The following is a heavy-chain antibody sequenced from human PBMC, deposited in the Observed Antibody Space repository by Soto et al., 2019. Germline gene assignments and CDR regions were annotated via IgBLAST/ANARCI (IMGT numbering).Heavy chain of an antibody. D-gene: IGHD2-21*02. CDR2: ISYDGSNK. CDR3: ASVVVTASDDY. J-gene: IGHJ4*02. CDR1: GFTFSSYA. V-gene: IGHV3-30-3*01. Sequence: QVQLVESGGGVVQPGRSLRLSCAASGFTFSSYAMHWVRQAPGKGLEWVAVISYDGSNKYYADSVKGRFTISRDNSKNTLYLQMNSLRAEDPAVYYCASVVVTASDDYWGQGTLVTVSS.